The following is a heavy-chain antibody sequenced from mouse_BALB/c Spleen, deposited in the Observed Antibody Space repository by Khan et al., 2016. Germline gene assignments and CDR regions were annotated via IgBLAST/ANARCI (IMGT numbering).Heavy chain of an antibody. CDR1: GDSITSGY. Sequence: EVQLQESGPSLVKLSQTLSLTCSVTGDSITSGYWNWIRKFPGNKLEYMGYISHSGSTYYNPSLKSRISITRDTSKNQYYLQLNSVTTEDTATYYCARYDGITYVRGMDYGGQGTSVTVSS. D-gene: IGHD1-1*01. CDR2: ISHSGST. J-gene: IGHJ4*01. V-gene: IGHV3-8*02. CDR3: ARYDGITYVRGMDY.